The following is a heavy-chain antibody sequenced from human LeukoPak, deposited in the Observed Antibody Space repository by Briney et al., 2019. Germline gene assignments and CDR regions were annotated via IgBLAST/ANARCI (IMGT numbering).Heavy chain of an antibody. CDR1: GFTLTNHI. CDR3: VGERQDTIVHTGAFDF. CDR2: IATDGSQT. V-gene: IGHV3-30-3*01. J-gene: IGHJ3*01. Sequence: GGSLRLSCAASGFTLTNHIMHWVRQAPGKGLEWVASIATDGSQTFYRGSVKGRFTISRDNSENKLYLQMNSLRAEDTAVYFCVGERQDTIVHTGAFDFWGQGTMLSVSS. D-gene: IGHD1-14*01.